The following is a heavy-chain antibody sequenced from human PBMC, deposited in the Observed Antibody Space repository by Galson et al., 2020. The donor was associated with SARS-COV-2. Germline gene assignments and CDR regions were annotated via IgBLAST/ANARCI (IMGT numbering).Heavy chain of an antibody. J-gene: IGHJ6*02. CDR3: ARHAAECSGGRGTHHYFAAMDV. CDR2: YYHSGTS. CDR1: GFSVNRGYY. D-gene: IGHD2-8*02. Sequence: SETLSLTCAVSGFSVNRGYYWGWVRQPPGKGLEWIGNYYHSGTSYSNPSLKSRVTISVDTSRNLFSLKLRSVTATDTAVYYCARHAAECSGGRGTHHYFAAMDVWGRGATVIVS. V-gene: IGHV4-38-2*01.